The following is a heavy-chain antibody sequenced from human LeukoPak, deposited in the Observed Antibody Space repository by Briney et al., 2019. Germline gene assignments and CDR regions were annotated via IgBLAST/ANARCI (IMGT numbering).Heavy chain of an antibody. CDR1: GYTFTSYG. Sequence: ASVKVSCKASGYTFTSYGISWVRQAPGQGLEWMGWISAYNGNTNYAQKLQGRVTMTTDTSTSTAYMELRSLRSDDTAVYYCARASAVETAEYFQHWGQGTLVTVSS. J-gene: IGHJ1*01. CDR2: ISAYNGNT. V-gene: IGHV1-18*01. CDR3: ARASAVETAEYFQH. D-gene: IGHD4-23*01.